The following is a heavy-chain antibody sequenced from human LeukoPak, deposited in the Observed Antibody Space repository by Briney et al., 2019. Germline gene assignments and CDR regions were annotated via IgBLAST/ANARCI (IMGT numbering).Heavy chain of an antibody. D-gene: IGHD6-19*01. Sequence: ASVKGSCKASGYTFTSYYMHWVRQAPGQGLEWMGIINPSGGSTSYAQKFQGRVTMTRDTSTSTVYMELSSLRSEDTAVYYCARAHSGWYSGPDGAFDIWGQGTMVTVSS. V-gene: IGHV1-46*01. CDR1: GYTFTSYY. CDR3: ARAHSGWYSGPDGAFDI. J-gene: IGHJ3*02. CDR2: INPSGGST.